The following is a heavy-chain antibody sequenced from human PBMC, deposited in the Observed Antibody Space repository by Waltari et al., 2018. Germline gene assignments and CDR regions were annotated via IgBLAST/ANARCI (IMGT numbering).Heavy chain of an antibody. V-gene: IGHV4-59*01. CDR3: ASTPRPGYFDY. CDR2: IYYSGST. CDR1: GGSISSYY. J-gene: IGHJ4*02. Sequence: QVQLQESGPGLVKPSETLSLTCTVSGGSISSYYWSWIRQPPGKGLEWIGYIYYSGSTNYNPSLKSRVTISVDTSKNQFSLKLSSVTAADTAVYYCASTPRPGYFDYWGQGTLVTVSS. D-gene: IGHD3-10*01.